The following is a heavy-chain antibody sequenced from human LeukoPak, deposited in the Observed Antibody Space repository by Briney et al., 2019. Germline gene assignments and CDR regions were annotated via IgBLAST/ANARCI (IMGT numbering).Heavy chain of an antibody. Sequence: SETLSLTCAVYGGSFSGYYWSWIRQPPGKGLEWIGEINHSGSTNYNPSLKSRVTISVDTSKNQFSLKLSSVTAADTAVYYCARLPRYYDFWSGYFGKEGMDVWGQGTTVTVSS. CDR1: GGSFSGYY. CDR2: INHSGST. CDR3: ARLPRYYDFWSGYFGKEGMDV. V-gene: IGHV4-34*01. D-gene: IGHD3-3*01. J-gene: IGHJ6*02.